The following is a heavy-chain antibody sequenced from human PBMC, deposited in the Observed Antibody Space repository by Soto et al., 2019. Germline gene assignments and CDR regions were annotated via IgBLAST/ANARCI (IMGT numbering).Heavy chain of an antibody. CDR3: ARRYSSAFDI. CDR2: IYYSGST. J-gene: IGHJ3*02. V-gene: IGHV4-59*08. Sequence: QVQLQESGPGLVKPSETLSLTCTVSGGSISSYYWSWIRQPPGKGLEWIGYIYYSGSTNYNPSLMRRVTISVDPSKSQFSLKLSSVTAADSAVYYCARRYSSAFDIWGQGTMVTVSS. D-gene: IGHD6-13*01. CDR1: GGSISSYY.